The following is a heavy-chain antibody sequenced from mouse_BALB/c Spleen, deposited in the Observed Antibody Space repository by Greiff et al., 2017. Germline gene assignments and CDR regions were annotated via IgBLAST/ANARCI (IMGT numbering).Heavy chain of an antibody. CDR1: GDSITSGY. D-gene: IGHD4-1*01. Sequence: VHLKQSGPSLVKPSQTLSLTCSVTGDSITSGYWNWIRKFPGNKLEYMGYISSSGSTYYNPSLKSRISITRDTSKNQYYLQLNSVTTEDTATYYCARGGLGQDAMDYWGQGTSVTVSS. CDR2: ISSSGST. CDR3: ARGGLGQDAMDY. V-gene: IGHV3-8*02. J-gene: IGHJ4*01.